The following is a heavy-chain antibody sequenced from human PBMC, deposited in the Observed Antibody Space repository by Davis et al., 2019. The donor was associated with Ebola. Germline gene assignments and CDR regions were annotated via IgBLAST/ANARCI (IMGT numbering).Heavy chain of an antibody. CDR3: ARDDPSYCSSTSCYWVFDY. CDR1: GFTFSSYS. Sequence: GGSLRLSCAASGFTFSSYSMNWVRQAPGKGLEWVSSISSSSSYIYYADSVKGRFTISRDNAKNSLYLQMNSLRAEDTAVYYCARDDPSYCSSTSCYWVFDYWGQGTLVTVSS. CDR2: ISSSSSYI. D-gene: IGHD2-2*01. V-gene: IGHV3-21*01. J-gene: IGHJ4*02.